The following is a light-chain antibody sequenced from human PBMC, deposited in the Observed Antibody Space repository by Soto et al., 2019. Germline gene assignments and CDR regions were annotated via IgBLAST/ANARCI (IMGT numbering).Light chain of an antibody. CDR2: AAS. CDR1: QSVGSSY. Sequence: DIVFTQSPGTLPLSPGERATLSSRASQSVGSSYLAWYQQKPGQAPRLLIYAASSRATGVPERFSGSGSGTDFTLTISRLEPEDFAVYYCQQYGISPPNTFGQGTRLEIK. J-gene: IGKJ5*01. V-gene: IGKV3-20*01. CDR3: QQYGISPPNT.